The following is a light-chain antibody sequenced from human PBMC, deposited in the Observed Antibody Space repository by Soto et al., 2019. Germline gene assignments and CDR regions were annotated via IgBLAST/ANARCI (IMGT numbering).Light chain of an antibody. V-gene: IGKV3-20*01. J-gene: IGKJ1*01. Sequence: EIVLTQSPGTLSLSPGERATLSCRASQSVSTRSLAWYQQKPGQAPRILISGASSRAADIPDRFSGSGSGTDFTLTINRLEPEDFAVYYCQQYDSSPRTFGQGTKVE. CDR3: QQYDSSPRT. CDR2: GAS. CDR1: QSVSTRS.